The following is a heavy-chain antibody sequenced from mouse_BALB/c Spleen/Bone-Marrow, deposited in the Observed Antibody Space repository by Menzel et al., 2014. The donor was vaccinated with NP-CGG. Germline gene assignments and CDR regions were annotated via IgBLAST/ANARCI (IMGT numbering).Heavy chain of an antibody. V-gene: IGHV14-3*02. CDR3: ARYRLGTYFDY. J-gene: IGHJ2*01. CDR1: GFNIKDTY. Sequence: EVQLQQSGAELVKPGASVKLSCTASGFNIKDTYMHWVKQRPEQGLEWIGRVDPANGNTKYDPKFQGKATITADTSSNTAYLQLSSLTSEDTAVYYCARYRLGTYFDYWGQGTTLTVPS. CDR2: VDPANGNT. D-gene: IGHD2-14*01.